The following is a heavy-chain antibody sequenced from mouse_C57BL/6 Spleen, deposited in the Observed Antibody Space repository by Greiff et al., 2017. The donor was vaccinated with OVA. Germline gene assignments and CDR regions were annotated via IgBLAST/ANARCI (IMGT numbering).Heavy chain of an antibody. J-gene: IGHJ4*01. CDR3: ARDNCDEDYAMDY. D-gene: IGHD4-1*01. Sequence: EVKLVESGGGLVKPGGSLKLSCAASGFTFSSYAMSWVRQTPEKRLEWVATISDGGSYTYYPDTVKGRFTISRDNAKINLYLQMSHLTSEDTAVYYCARDNCDEDYAMDYWGQGTSVTVSS. V-gene: IGHV5-4*01. CDR2: ISDGGSYT. CDR1: GFTFSSYA.